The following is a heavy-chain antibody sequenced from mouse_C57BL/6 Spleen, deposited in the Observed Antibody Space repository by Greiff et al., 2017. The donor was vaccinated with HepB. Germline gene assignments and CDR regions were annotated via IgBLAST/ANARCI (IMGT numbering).Heavy chain of an antibody. D-gene: IGHD2-12*01. CDR3: AREVYDRGGDYFDD. CDR1: GYTFTSYW. CDR2: INPSNGGT. Sequence: QVQLQQPGTELVKPGASVKLSCKASGYTFTSYWMHWVKQRPGQGLEWIGNINPSNGGTNYNEKFKSKATLTVDKSSSTAYMQLSSLTSEDSAVYYCAREVYDRGGDYFDDWGQGTTLTVSS. J-gene: IGHJ2*01. V-gene: IGHV1-53*01.